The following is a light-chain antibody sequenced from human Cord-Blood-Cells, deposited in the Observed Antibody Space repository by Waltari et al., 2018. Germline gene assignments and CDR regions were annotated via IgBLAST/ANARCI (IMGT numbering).Light chain of an antibody. CDR2: EGS. CDR1: SSAVGDYNL. CDR3: CSYAGSSTFYVV. Sequence: QSALTQPASVSGSAGQSITISCTGTSSAVGDYNLVSWSHQHPGRAPKLMIYEGSKRPSGVSNRFSGSKSGNTASLTISGLQAEDEADYYCCSYAGSSTFYVVFGGGTKLTVL. J-gene: IGLJ2*01. V-gene: IGLV2-23*03.